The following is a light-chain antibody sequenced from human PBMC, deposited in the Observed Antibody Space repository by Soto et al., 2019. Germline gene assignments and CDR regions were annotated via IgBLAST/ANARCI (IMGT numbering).Light chain of an antibody. CDR3: QQYNNWPPDRT. CDR1: QSVDSN. CDR2: GAS. V-gene: IGKV3-15*01. J-gene: IGKJ1*01. Sequence: EIVMTQSPATLSVSPGERATLSFRASQSVDSNLAWYQQKPGQAPRLLIYGASTRATGIPARFSGSGSGTEFTLTISSLQSEDFAIYFCQQYNNWPPDRTFGQGTKVEIK.